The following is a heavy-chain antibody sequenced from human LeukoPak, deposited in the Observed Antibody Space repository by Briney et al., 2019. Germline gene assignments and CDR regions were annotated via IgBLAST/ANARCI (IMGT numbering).Heavy chain of an antibody. J-gene: IGHJ6*03. V-gene: IGHV3-23*01. CDR3: AKDGYDFWSGYYRVYYYYYYMDV. CDR2: ISGSGGST. Sequence: GGSPRLSCAASGFTFSSYAMSWVRQAPGKGLEWVSAISGSGGSTYYADSVKGRFTISGDNSKNTLYLQMNSLRAEDTAVYYCAKDGYDFWSGYYRVYYYYYYMDVWGKGTTVTVSS. CDR1: GFTFSSYA. D-gene: IGHD3-3*01.